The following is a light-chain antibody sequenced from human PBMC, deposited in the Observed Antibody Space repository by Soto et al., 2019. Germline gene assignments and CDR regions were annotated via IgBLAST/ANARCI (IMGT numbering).Light chain of an antibody. CDR3: QVSDSSTGV. Sequence: SYVLTQPLSVSVALGQTARITCGGNNIGSKNVHWYQQKPGQAPVLVIYRDSNRPSGSPERFSGSNSGNTATLTISRAQAGDEADYYCQVSDSSTGVFGTGTNVTVL. J-gene: IGLJ1*01. V-gene: IGLV3-9*01. CDR2: RDS. CDR1: NIGSKN.